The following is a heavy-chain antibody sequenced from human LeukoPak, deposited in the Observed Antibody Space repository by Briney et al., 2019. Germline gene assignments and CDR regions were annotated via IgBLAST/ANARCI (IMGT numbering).Heavy chain of an antibody. CDR3: AKAIAAAGATVGYYYYGMDV. Sequence: EGSLRLSCAASGFTFSSYAMSWVRQAPGKGLEWVSAISGSGGSTYYADSVKGRFTISRDNSKNTLYLQMNSLRAEDTAVYYCAKAIAAAGATVGYYYYGMDVWGQGTTVTVSS. D-gene: IGHD6-13*01. CDR2: ISGSGGST. J-gene: IGHJ6*02. CDR1: GFTFSSYA. V-gene: IGHV3-23*01.